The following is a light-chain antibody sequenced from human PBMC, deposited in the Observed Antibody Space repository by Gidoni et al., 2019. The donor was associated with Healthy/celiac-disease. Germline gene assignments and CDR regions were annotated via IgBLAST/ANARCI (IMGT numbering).Light chain of an antibody. CDR1: SSDVGSYNL. Sequence: QSALTQPASVPASPGQSITISCTGTSSDVGSYNLVSWDQQHPGKARNLMIYEGSKRPSGVYNRFAGAKSGNTASLTISGLEADDEADYYCCSYAGSVFGGGTKLTVL. CDR2: EGS. CDR3: CSYAGSV. J-gene: IGLJ3*02. V-gene: IGLV2-23*01.